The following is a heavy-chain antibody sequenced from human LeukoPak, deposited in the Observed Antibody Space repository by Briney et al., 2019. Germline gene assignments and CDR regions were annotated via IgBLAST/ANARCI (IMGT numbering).Heavy chain of an antibody. CDR3: ARGREWLFDLDYYGMDV. J-gene: IGHJ6*02. D-gene: IGHD5-12*01. CDR1: GYTFTSYY. CDR2: INPSGGST. Sequence: ASVKVSCKASGYTFTSYYMHWVRQAPGQGLEWMGIINPSGGSTSYAQKFRGRVTMTRDTSTSTVYMELSSLRSEDTAVYYCARGREWLFDLDYYGMDVWGQGTTVTVSS. V-gene: IGHV1-46*01.